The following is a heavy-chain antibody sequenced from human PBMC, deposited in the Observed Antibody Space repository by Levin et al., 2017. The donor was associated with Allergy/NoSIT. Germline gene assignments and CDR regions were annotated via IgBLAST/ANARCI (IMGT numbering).Heavy chain of an antibody. V-gene: IGHV4-39*01. CDR2: IFSRGST. D-gene: IGHD5-18*01. CDR3: ARHPRWDTYYFDS. Sequence: SETLSLTCTVSGGSISTSLDYWGWVRQPPGQGLEWIGSIFSRGSTYYKPSLKSRVTISVDTSKNQFSLKVTSVTAADTSLYYCARHPRWDTYYFDSWGQGTPVTVSS. CDR1: GGSISTSLDY. J-gene: IGHJ4*02.